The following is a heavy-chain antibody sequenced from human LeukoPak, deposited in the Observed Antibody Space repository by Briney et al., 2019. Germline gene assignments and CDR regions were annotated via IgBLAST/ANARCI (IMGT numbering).Heavy chain of an antibody. D-gene: IGHD5-12*01. J-gene: IGHJ6*03. Sequence: GGSLRLSCAASGFTFSSYGMHWVRQAPGKGLEWVAFIRYDGSNKYYADSVKGRFTISRDNSKNTLYLQMNSLRAEDTAVYYCAKDTVKVTTIRRVPHYMDVWGKGTTVTIFS. V-gene: IGHV3-30*02. CDR2: IRYDGSNK. CDR3: AKDTVKVTTIRRVPHYMDV. CDR1: GFTFSSYG.